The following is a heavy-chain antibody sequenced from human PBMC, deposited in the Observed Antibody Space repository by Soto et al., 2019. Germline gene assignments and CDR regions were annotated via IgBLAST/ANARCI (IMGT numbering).Heavy chain of an antibody. J-gene: IGHJ3*02. V-gene: IGHV3-23*01. CDR3: ARKGPPRDAFDI. CDR1: GFTFSSYA. Sequence: EVQLLESGGGLVQPGGSLRLSCAASGFTFSSYAMSWVRQTPTKGLEWVSGVLGGGGSTFYADSVKGRFTISRDNSKNTLYVQMNSLRGEDTAIYYCARKGPPRDAFDIWGQGTMVTVSS. CDR2: VLGGGGST.